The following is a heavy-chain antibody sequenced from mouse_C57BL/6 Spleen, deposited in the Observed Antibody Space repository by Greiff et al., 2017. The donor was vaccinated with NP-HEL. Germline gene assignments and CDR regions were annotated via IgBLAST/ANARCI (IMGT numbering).Heavy chain of an antibody. J-gene: IGHJ3*01. CDR3: AREGYYSNYGGFAY. CDR1: GYTFTSYW. Sequence: QVQLQQPGAELVKPGASVKMSCKASGYTFTSYWITWVKQRPGQGLEWIGDIYPGSGSTNYNEKFKSKATLTVDTSSSTAYMQLSSLTSEDSAVYYCAREGYYSNYGGFAYWGQGTLVTVSA. D-gene: IGHD2-5*01. CDR2: IYPGSGST. V-gene: IGHV1-55*01.